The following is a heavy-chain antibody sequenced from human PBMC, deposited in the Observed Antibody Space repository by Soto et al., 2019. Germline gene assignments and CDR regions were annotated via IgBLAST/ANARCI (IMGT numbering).Heavy chain of an antibody. D-gene: IGHD3-22*01. Sequence: QVQLVQSGAEVRKSGASVRVSCMVSGYNFTTYGLSWVRQAPGQGPEWMAWITSYNGKRKYAQKFQGRVAMTTDTSTRTAYMELMSLRPDDTAVYYCARDREARGSGYFAAYDYWGQGTLVTVSS. CDR3: ARDREARGSGYFAAYDY. J-gene: IGHJ4*02. V-gene: IGHV1-18*01. CDR2: ITSYNGKR. CDR1: GYNFTTYG.